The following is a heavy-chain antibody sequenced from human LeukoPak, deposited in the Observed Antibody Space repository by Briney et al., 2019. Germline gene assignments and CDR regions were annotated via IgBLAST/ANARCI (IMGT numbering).Heavy chain of an antibody. V-gene: IGHV3-33*08. D-gene: IGHD3-22*01. J-gene: IGHJ4*02. Sequence: TLGSLRLSCAAPGFTFDVYAMHWVRQAPGTGLGWVAVIWYDGSEKYYADSLKGRFTPSRDNFTNTLYLQICRLRDDETRVYFIARFATSNKVVVAIDSWGQGTLVTVSS. CDR1: GFTFDVYA. CDR2: IWYDGSEK. CDR3: ARFATSNKVVVAIDS.